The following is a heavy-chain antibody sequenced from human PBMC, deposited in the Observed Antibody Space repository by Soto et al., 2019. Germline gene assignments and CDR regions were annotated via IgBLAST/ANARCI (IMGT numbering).Heavy chain of an antibody. J-gene: IGHJ5*02. V-gene: IGHV4-34*01. CDR2: INHRGST. Sequence: QVQLQQWGAGLLKPSETLSLTCVVYGGSFSGYYWSWIRQSPGKGLEWLGGINHRGSTNYNPSLESRVTISVDKSKNQFSLKLPSVTAADTAMYYCARDGFCTSTTCRVGNWFDPWGQGTLVTVSS. CDR1: GGSFSGYY. D-gene: IGHD2-2*01. CDR3: ARDGFCTSTTCRVGNWFDP.